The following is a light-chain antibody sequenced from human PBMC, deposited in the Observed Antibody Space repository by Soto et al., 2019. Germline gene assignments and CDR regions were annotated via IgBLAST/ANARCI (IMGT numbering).Light chain of an antibody. CDR2: DAS. V-gene: IGKV1-5*01. Sequence: DVHMTRSPSTQYASVGDRVTITCRASQSISYWLAWYQQKPGKAPKLLIYDASSLESGVPSRFSGSGSGTEFTLTISSLQPDDFATYYCQQYDSYPWTFGQGTKVDI. CDR1: QSISYW. J-gene: IGKJ1*01. CDR3: QQYDSYPWT.